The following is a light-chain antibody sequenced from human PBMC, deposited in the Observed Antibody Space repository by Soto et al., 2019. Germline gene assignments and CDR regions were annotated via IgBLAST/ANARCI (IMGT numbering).Light chain of an antibody. J-gene: IGKJ4*01. Sequence: DIQSTQSPSSLSASLGDRVTITCRASQGIGGSLAWFQQKPGKVPKLLIYAASALQSGVPSRFSGSGSGTDFTLTISSLQPEDFATYYCQKYNSAPLTFGGGTKVEIK. CDR1: QGIGGS. CDR2: AAS. CDR3: QKYNSAPLT. V-gene: IGKV1-27*01.